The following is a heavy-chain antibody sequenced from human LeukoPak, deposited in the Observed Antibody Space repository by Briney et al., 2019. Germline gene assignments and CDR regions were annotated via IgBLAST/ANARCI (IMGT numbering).Heavy chain of an antibody. J-gene: IGHJ4*02. V-gene: IGHV4-59*01. Sequence: SETLSLTCAVSGGSISSYYWSWIRQPPGKGLEWLGYIFYTGSTNYNPSLKSRVTMSIDTSKNQFSLKLSSVTAADTAVYYCTRTYSSSSIDYWGQGALVTVSS. CDR1: GGSISSYY. D-gene: IGHD6-6*01. CDR2: IFYTGST. CDR3: TRTYSSSSIDY.